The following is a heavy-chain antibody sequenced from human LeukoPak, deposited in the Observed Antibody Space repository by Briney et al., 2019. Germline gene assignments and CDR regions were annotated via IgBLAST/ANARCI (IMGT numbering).Heavy chain of an antibody. CDR3: ARDRSSGWYADY. Sequence: ASVKVSCKASGYTFTGYYMHWVRQAPGQGLEWMGWINPNSGGTNYAQKFQGRVTMTRDTSISTAYMELSRLRSDDTAVSYCARDRSSGWYADYWGQGTLVTVSS. J-gene: IGHJ4*02. D-gene: IGHD6-19*01. V-gene: IGHV1-2*02. CDR2: INPNSGGT. CDR1: GYTFTGYY.